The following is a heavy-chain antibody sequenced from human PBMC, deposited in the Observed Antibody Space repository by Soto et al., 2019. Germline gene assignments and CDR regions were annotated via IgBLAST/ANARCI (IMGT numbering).Heavy chain of an antibody. J-gene: IGHJ4*02. CDR1: GYTFTTYA. CDR2: FNAGNGYT. Sequence: ASVKVSCKASGYTFTTYALHWVRQAPGQSPEWMGWFNAGNGYTKYSQKFQGRVSVTWDTSATTAYMELSSLRSEDTAVYYCAREGISSSFPLDYWGQGALVTVSS. D-gene: IGHD6-6*01. CDR3: AREGISSSFPLDY. V-gene: IGHV1-3*01.